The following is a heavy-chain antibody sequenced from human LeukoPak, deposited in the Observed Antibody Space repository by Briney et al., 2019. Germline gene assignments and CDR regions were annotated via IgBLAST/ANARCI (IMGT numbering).Heavy chain of an antibody. CDR2: IKQDGSEK. Sequence: GGSLRLSCAASGFTFSSCWMTWVRQAPGKGLEWVANIKQDGSEKYYVDSVKGRFTISRDNAKNSLYLQMNSLRAEDTAVYHCARGGWEPLDYWGQGILVTVSS. D-gene: IGHD1-26*01. CDR3: ARGGWEPLDY. J-gene: IGHJ4*02. CDR1: GFTFSSCW. V-gene: IGHV3-7*01.